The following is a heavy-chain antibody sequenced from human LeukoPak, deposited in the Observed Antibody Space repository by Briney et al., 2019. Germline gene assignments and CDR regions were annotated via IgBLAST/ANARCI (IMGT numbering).Heavy chain of an antibody. CDR3: ARETSSLYYYGMDV. Sequence: GGSLRLSCAASGFTFSSYWMSWVRQAPGKGLEWVANIKQDGSEKYCVDSVKGRFTISRDNAKNSLYLQMNSLRAEDTAVYYCARETSSLYYYGMDVWGQGTTVTVSS. D-gene: IGHD1/OR15-1a*01. CDR2: IKQDGSEK. CDR1: GFTFSSYW. J-gene: IGHJ6*02. V-gene: IGHV3-7*03.